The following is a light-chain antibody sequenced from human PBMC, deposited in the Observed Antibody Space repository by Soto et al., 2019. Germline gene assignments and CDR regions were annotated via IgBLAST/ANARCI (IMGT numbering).Light chain of an antibody. V-gene: IGKV3-20*01. CDR3: QQHGSSPPIT. CDR1: QSVSSN. CDR2: GAS. Sequence: EIVLPQSPATLSLSPGGRATLSCRASQSVSSNLAWYHQQPAQAPPLLLYGASTRATGIPPTFSGSGSGTAFTLPISSLQPPDFAAYYCQQHGSSPPITCGRGTKGDIK. J-gene: IGKJ4*01.